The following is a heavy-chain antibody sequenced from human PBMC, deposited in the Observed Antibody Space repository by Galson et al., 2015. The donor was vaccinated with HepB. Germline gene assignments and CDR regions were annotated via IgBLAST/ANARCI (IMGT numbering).Heavy chain of an antibody. Sequence: SLRLSCAASGFTFSSYEMNWVRQAPGKGLEWVSHISSSDSTMYYADSVKGRFTISRDNAKNSLYLQMNSLTAEDTAIYYCARDVDPMQWLVPETRYFDLWGRGTLVTVSS. V-gene: IGHV3-48*03. D-gene: IGHD6-19*01. CDR2: ISSSDSTM. CDR3: ARDVDPMQWLVPETRYFDL. CDR1: GFTFSSYE. J-gene: IGHJ2*01.